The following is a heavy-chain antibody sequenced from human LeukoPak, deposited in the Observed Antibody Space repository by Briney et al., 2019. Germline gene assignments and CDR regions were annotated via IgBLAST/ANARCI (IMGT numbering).Heavy chain of an antibody. CDR3: ARVYSSSWYWLFDP. CDR2: MNPNSGNT. D-gene: IGHD6-13*01. Sequence: GASVKVSCKASGYTFTSYDINWVRQATGQGLEWMGWMNPNSGNTGYAQKFQGRVTITRNTSISTAYMELSSLRSEDTAVYYCARVYSSSWYWLFDPWGQGTLVTVSS. J-gene: IGHJ5*02. V-gene: IGHV1-8*03. CDR1: GYTFTSYD.